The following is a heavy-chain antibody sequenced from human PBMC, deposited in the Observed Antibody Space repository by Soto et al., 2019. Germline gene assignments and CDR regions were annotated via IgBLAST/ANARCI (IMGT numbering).Heavy chain of an antibody. CDR2: IIPVFGTA. CDR1: GGTFSKYK. Sequence: SVKVSCKASGGTFSKYKITWVRQAPGQGLEWMGGIIPVFGTANYAQKFQGRVTITADESTSTAYMEVSSLRSDDTAVYYCVRDSPIGSTFSGYDGIDYWGQGTLVTVSS. J-gene: IGHJ4*02. D-gene: IGHD5-12*01. V-gene: IGHV1-69*13. CDR3: VRDSPIGSTFSGYDGIDY.